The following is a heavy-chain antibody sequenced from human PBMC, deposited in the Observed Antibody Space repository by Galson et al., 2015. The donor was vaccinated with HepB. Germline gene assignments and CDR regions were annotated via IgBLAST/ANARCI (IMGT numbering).Heavy chain of an antibody. D-gene: IGHD6-19*01. CDR1: GYRFTTFW. V-gene: IGHV5-10-1*01. CDR2: IDPSDSKT. CDR3: ASHRAVSGTEVVDY. J-gene: IGHJ4*02. Sequence: QSGAEVKKPGESLRISCKGSGYRFTTFWISWVRQKPGKGLEWMGRIDPSDSKTNYSPSFQGHVTISADKSISTAHLQWSSLEASDSAMYYCASHRAVSGTEVVDYWGRGTLVTVS.